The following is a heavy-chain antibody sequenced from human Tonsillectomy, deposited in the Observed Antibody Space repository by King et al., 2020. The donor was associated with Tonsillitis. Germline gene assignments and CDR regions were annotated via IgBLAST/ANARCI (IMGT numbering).Heavy chain of an antibody. Sequence: VQLVESGAEVTRPGASVKVSCKASGYSFTSYGISWVRQAPGQGLEWMGWISAFNGNTDYAQKFQGRVTMTTDTSTSTAYMELRSLRSDDTAVYYCARDRSRDYDFWTAGFDPWGQGTLVTVSS. D-gene: IGHD3-3*01. CDR2: ISAFNGNT. V-gene: IGHV1-18*01. J-gene: IGHJ5*02. CDR3: ARDRSRDYDFWTAGFDP. CDR1: GYSFTSYG.